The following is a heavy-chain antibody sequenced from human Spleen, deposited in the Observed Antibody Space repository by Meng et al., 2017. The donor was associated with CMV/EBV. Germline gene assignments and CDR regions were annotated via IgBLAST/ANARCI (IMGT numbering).Heavy chain of an antibody. CDR3: ARDWDTVTWPAEYFRH. V-gene: IGHV1-18*01. Sequence: SGYIFPSYGISWVRQAPGQGLEWMGWISGYEGKTNFAQKFQDRLTLTTDTSTSTAYMELRSLRSDDTAFYYCARDWDTVTWPAEYFRHWGQGTLVTVSS. J-gene: IGHJ1*01. D-gene: IGHD5-18*01. CDR1: GYIFPSYG. CDR2: ISGYEGKT.